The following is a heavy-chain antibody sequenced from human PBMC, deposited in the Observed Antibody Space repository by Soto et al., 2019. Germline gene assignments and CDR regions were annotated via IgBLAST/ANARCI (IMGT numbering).Heavy chain of an antibody. V-gene: IGHV4-4*02. D-gene: IGHD3-10*02. CDR1: GVSISSNVW. J-gene: IGHJ2*01. CDR3: ARLVRVVVNEEVHWTFDL. Sequence: SETLSLTCGVSGVSISSNVWWSWVRQSPWQRLEWIAEIYHSGGITYNPSFKSRATISVDRSKNQFSLELKSLTAADTAMYFCARLVRVVVNEEVHWTFDLWGRGTQVTVSS. CDR2: IYHSGGI.